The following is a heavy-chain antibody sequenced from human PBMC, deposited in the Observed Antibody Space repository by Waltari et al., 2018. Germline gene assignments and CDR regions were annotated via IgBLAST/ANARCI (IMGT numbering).Heavy chain of an antibody. J-gene: IGHJ3*02. CDR3: ARLSSSWNEKGAFDI. D-gene: IGHD6-13*01. CDR1: GFTLSSFW. Sequence: ELQLVESGGGLVQPGGSLRLSCGGPGFTLSSFWMSWVRQAPGKGLDWVANMNRDGSETYYVDSVKGRFTISRDNAKNSLYLEMNTLRVEDTAIYYCARLSSSWNEKGAFDIWGQGTMVTVSS. CDR2: MNRDGSET. V-gene: IGHV3-7*01.